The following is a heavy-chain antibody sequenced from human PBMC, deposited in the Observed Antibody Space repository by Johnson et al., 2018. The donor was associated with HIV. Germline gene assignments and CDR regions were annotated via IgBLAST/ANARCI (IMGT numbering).Heavy chain of an antibody. J-gene: IGHJ3*01. CDR3: ARGIVEVQPRYRLLRDDVFDV. Sequence: VQLVESGGGVVRPGGSLRLSCAASGFTFDEYGMSWVRQTPGKGLEWVSGINWKGGSTAYADSVKGRFTISRDNAKNSLYLQMDSLRAKDTALYYCARGIVEVQPRYRLLRDDVFDVWGQGTMVTVSS. CDR2: INWKGGST. V-gene: IGHV3-20*04. CDR1: GFTFDEYG. D-gene: IGHD2-15*01.